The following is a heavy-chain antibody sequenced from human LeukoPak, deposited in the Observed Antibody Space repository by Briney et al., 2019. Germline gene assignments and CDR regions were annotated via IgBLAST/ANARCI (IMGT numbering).Heavy chain of an antibody. J-gene: IGHJ4*02. CDR3: ARVSGSAMAPHFDY. V-gene: IGHV3-74*01. D-gene: IGHD3-10*01. Sequence: GGSLRLSCAASGFTLSSYWMHWVRQVPGKGLVWVSRINTEGSTTSYADSVKGRFTISRDNAKNTLYLQMNSLRAEDTAVYYCARVSGSAMAPHFDYWGQGTLVTVSS. CDR2: INTEGSTT. CDR1: GFTLSSYW.